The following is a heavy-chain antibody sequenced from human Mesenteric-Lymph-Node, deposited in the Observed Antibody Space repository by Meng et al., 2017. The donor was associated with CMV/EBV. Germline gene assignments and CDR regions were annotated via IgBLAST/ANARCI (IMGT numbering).Heavy chain of an antibody. CDR3: SSRELLGVRDYYYDMDV. V-gene: IGHV3-49*04. Sequence: GGSLRLSCAASGFTLGDYTMAWVRQAPGKGLEWVGYIRSKGYGGTTEYASSVKGRFTISRDDTKSIAYLQMNSLKTEDTDVYYCSSRELLGVRDYYYDMDVWGQGTTVTVSS. J-gene: IGHJ6*02. CDR2: IRSKGYGGTT. D-gene: IGHD1-26*01. CDR1: GFTLGDYT.